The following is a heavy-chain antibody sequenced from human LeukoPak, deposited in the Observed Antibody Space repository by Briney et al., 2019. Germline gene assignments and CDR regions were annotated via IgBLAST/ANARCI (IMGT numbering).Heavy chain of an antibody. CDR2: IQAKAYGGAT. V-gene: IGHV3-49*04. CDR3: TRAPHPRCSSSGCYLDY. CDR1: GFTFGDYA. Sequence: GGSLRLSCSTSGFTFGDYAMSCVRQTPGKGLEWVGFIQAKAYGGATKYAASVNGRFSISRDDSQSIANLQMNDLKTEDTAVYYCTRAPHPRCSSSGCYLDYWGQGPLVTVSS. D-gene: IGHD2-2*01. J-gene: IGHJ4*02.